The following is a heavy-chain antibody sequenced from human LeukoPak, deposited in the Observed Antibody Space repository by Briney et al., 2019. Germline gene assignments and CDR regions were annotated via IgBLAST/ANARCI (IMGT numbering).Heavy chain of an antibody. D-gene: IGHD6-6*01. J-gene: IGHJ4*02. CDR1: GFAFSAYA. CDR2: MWSESNL. Sequence: GGSLRLSCAASGFAFSAYAMHWVRQAPGKGLEWVAMMWSESNLFHADSVKGRFNIFRDISKNTLFLQMNSLGAEDTAIHYCATEYNAEEAFYHWGQGTLVTVSS. V-gene: IGHV3-33*08. CDR3: ATEYNAEEAFYH.